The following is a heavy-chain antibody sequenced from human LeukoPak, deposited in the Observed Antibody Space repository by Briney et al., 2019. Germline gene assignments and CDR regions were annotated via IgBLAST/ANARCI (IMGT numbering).Heavy chain of an antibody. CDR1: GYTFTGHY. CDR2: INPDGGDT. CDR3: ARDSSGGNSFDN. Sequence: ASVKVSCKASGYTFTGHYMHWVRQAPGQGLEWMGWINPDGGDTSSALKFQGRVTMTRDTSITTAYMELSSLRSDDTAVYYCARDSSGGNSFDNWGQGTLVTVSS. D-gene: IGHD4-23*01. V-gene: IGHV1-2*02. J-gene: IGHJ4*02.